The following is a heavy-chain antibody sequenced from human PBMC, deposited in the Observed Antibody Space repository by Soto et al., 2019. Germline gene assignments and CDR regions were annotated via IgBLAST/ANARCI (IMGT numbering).Heavy chain of an antibody. CDR3: ARDDGSGYDAFDI. CDR2: INPNSGGT. J-gene: IGHJ3*02. V-gene: IGHV1-2*02. Sequence: ASVKVSCKASGYTFTGYYMHWVRQAPGQGLEWIGWINPNSGGTNYAQQLQGRVTMTRDTSISTAYMELSRLRSDDTAVYYCARDDGSGYDAFDIWGQGTMVTVSS. CDR1: GYTFTGYY. D-gene: IGHD3-22*01.